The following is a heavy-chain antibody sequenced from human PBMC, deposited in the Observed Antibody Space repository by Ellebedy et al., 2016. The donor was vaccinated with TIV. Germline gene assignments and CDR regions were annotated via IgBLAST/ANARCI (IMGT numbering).Heavy chain of an antibody. D-gene: IGHD3-22*01. CDR1: GFTLSSYW. Sequence: PGGSLRLSCAASGFTLSSYWLAWVRQASGKGLAWVASIKQDGSVKYYVDSVKGRFTISRDNAKNSLHLQMNSLTAEDTAVYYCARYDGSGYALEYWGQGTLVTVSS. V-gene: IGHV3-7*03. CDR2: IKQDGSVK. CDR3: ARYDGSGYALEY. J-gene: IGHJ4*02.